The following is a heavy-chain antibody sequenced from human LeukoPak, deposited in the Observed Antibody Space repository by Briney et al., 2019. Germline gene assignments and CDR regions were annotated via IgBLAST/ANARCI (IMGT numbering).Heavy chain of an antibody. CDR3: AKSYYYDSSGYYCRY. Sequence: GGSLRLSCAASGFTFSSYAMSWVRQAPGKGLEWVSAISGSGGSTYCADSVKGRFTISRDNSKNTLYLQMNSLRAEDTAVYYCAKSYYYDSSGYYCRYWGQGTLVTVSS. J-gene: IGHJ4*02. V-gene: IGHV3-23*01. CDR2: ISGSGGST. CDR1: GFTFSSYA. D-gene: IGHD3-22*01.